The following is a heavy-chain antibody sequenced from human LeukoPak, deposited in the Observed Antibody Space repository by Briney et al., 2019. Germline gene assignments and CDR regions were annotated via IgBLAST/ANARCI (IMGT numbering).Heavy chain of an antibody. CDR1: GFTFGDYA. CDR2: IRSKAYGGTT. J-gene: IGHJ6*02. Sequence: PGRSLRLSCTASGFTFGDYAMSWVRQAPGKGLEGVGFIRSKAYGGTTEYAASVKGRSTISRDDSKSIAYLQMNSLKTEDTAVYYCTRVRFLEWLLHYYGMDVWGQGTTVTVSS. CDR3: TRVRFLEWLLHYYGMDV. D-gene: IGHD3-3*01. V-gene: IGHV3-49*04.